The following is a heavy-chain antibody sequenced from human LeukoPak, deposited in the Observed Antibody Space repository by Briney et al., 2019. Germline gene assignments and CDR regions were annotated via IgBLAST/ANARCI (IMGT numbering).Heavy chain of an antibody. CDR3: AREDSSGWYGSWRSGGWFDP. Sequence: SETLSLTCTVSGGSISSSSYYWGWIRQPPGKGLEWIGSIYYSGSTYYNPSLKSRVTISVDTSKNQFSLKLSSVTAADTAVYYCAREDSSGWYGSWRSGGWFDPWGQGTLVTVSS. J-gene: IGHJ5*02. D-gene: IGHD6-19*01. CDR1: GGSISSSSYY. V-gene: IGHV4-39*07. CDR2: IYYSGST.